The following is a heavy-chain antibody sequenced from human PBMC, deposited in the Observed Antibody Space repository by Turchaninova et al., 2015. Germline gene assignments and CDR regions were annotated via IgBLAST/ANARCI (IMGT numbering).Heavy chain of an antibody. J-gene: IGHJ2*01. V-gene: IGHV1-18*04. CDR2: TSGHNGNT. CDR1: GYTFTSYG. Sequence: QVQLEQSGAEVKKPGASVKVSCKASGYTFTSYGISWVRQAPGQGLEWRGGTSGHNGNTNYAQRLQDRVTMTTATSTTTAYMELRSLRSDDTAVYYCARVGAWVVGNWYFDLWGRGTLVTVSS. CDR3: ARVGAWVVGNWYFDL. D-gene: IGHD1-26*01.